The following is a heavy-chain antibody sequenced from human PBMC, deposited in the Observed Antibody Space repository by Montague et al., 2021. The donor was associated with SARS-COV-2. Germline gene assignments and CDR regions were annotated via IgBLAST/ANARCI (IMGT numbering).Heavy chain of an antibody. CDR3: ARSYYDILSAYYTPFDY. V-gene: IGHV2-70*04. CDR1: GFSLSTSGMR. Sequence: PALVKPTQTLTLTCTFSGFSLSTSGMRASWIRQPPGKALEWLARSDWXXXKFYSTSLKTRLTISKDTSKNQVVLTMTNMDPVDTATYYCARSYYDILSAYYTPFDYWGQGTLVTVSS. J-gene: IGHJ4*02. D-gene: IGHD3-9*01. CDR2: SDWXXXK.